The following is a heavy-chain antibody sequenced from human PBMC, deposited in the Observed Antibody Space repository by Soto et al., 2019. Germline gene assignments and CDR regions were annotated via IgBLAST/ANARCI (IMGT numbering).Heavy chain of an antibody. CDR2: IKNDGSEK. CDR1: GISTSSYW. D-gene: IGHD1-1*01. CDR3: WNGYHSDY. Sequence: EEQLVESGGALVRPGESLRLSCAASGISTSSYWMGWVRQAPGRGLEWVASIKNDGSEKYYMDSLKGRFTISRDNALNSLYLQMNSLRAEDTAVYFCWNGYHSDYWGQGPLVTVSS. J-gene: IGHJ4*02. V-gene: IGHV3-7*03.